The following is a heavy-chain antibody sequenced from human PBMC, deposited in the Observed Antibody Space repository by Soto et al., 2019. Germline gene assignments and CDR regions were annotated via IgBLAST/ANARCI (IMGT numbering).Heavy chain of an antibody. J-gene: IGHJ4*02. Sequence: PGGSLRLSCAASGFTFSSYAMHWVRQAPGKGLEWVAVISYDGSNKYYADSVKGRFTISRDNSKNTLYLQMNSLRAEDTAVYYCARDKLRSYFDYWGQGPLVTVSS. CDR2: ISYDGSNK. CDR1: GFTFSSYA. V-gene: IGHV3-30-3*01. CDR3: ARDKLRSYFDY. D-gene: IGHD5-12*01.